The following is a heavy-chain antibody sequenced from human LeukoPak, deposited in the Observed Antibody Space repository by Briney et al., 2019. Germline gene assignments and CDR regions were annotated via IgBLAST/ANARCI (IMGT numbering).Heavy chain of an antibody. CDR3: ALIRPLPDSSGWYADY. Sequence: SGPTLVNPTQTLTLTCTFSGFSLSTSGMCVSWIRQPPGKALEWLARIDWDDDKYYSTSLKTRLTISKDTSKNQVVLTMTNMDPVDTATYYCALIRPLPDSSGWYADYWGQGTLVTVSS. CDR2: IDWDDDK. D-gene: IGHD6-19*01. CDR1: GFSLSTSGMC. V-gene: IGHV2-70*11. J-gene: IGHJ4*02.